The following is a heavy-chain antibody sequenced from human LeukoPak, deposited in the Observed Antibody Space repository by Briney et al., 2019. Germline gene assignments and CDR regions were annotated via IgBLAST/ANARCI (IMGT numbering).Heavy chain of an antibody. CDR3: ARAVYAIASYYYYYMEV. D-gene: IGHD2-8*01. CDR1: GGSISSYY. Sequence: PSETLSLTCTVSGGSISSYYWSWIRQPPGKGLECIGYLYYSGSTNYNPSLKSRVTISVDTSKNQFSLKLSSVTAADTAVYYCARAVYAIASYYYYYMEVWGKGTTVTVSS. V-gene: IGHV4-59*01. J-gene: IGHJ6*03. CDR2: LYYSGST.